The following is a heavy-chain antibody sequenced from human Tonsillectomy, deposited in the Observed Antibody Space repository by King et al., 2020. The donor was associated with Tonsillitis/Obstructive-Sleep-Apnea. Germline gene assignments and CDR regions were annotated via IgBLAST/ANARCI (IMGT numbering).Heavy chain of an antibody. CDR1: GGSFSGYY. V-gene: IGHV4-34*01. Sequence: VQLQQWGAGLLKPSETLSLTCAVYGGSFSGYYWSWIRQPPGKGLEWIGEINHSGSTNYNPSLKSRVTISVDTSKNQFSLKLSSVTAADTAVYYCARFELRFLEWLRVFDYWGQGTLVTVSS. D-gene: IGHD3-3*01. CDR3: ARFELRFLEWLRVFDY. J-gene: IGHJ4*02. CDR2: INHSGST.